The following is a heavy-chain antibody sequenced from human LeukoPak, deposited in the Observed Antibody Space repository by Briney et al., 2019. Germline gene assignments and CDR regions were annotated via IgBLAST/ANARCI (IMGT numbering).Heavy chain of an antibody. D-gene: IGHD6-13*01. CDR1: GVSISSYY. CDR3: ARVRSSWHWYFDL. J-gene: IGHJ2*01. CDR2: IYYSGST. V-gene: IGHV4-59*01. Sequence: PSETLSLTCTVSGVSISSYYWSWIRQPPGKGLEWIGYIYYSGSTNYNPSLKSRVTISVDTSKNQFSLKLSSVTAADTAVYYCARVRSSWHWYFDLWGRGTLVTVSS.